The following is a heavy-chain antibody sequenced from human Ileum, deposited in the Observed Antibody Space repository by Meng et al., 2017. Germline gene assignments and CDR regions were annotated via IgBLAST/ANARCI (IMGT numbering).Heavy chain of an antibody. CDR3: ARDLAGLGGY. CDR1: GYTLSDYL. CDR2: IDPRTGDT. D-gene: IGHD6-19*01. J-gene: IGHJ4*02. Sequence: QVNWVQEVALGKKPVASVTVSCKTFGYTLSDYLLYWVRQAPGQGLEWMGWIDPRTGDTRYTQKLQGRVTMTRDTSISTVYMEVTNLRDDDTAVYYCARDLAGLGGYWGQGTLVTVSS. V-gene: IGHV1-2*02.